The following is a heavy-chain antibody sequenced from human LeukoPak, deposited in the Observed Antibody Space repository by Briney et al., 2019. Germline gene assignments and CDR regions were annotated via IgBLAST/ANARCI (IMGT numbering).Heavy chain of an antibody. CDR3: AKNVRDTGTFDY. J-gene: IGHJ4*02. CDR1: GYTFTTYD. D-gene: IGHD5-18*01. CDR2: MNPNSGNT. Sequence: ASVKVSCKASGYTFTTYDINWVRQAAGQGLEWMGWMNPNSGNTGYAQRFQGRVTMTRDTSISTAYMELNSLTSEDTAVYYCAKNVRDTGTFDYWGQGTLVTVSS. V-gene: IGHV1-8*01.